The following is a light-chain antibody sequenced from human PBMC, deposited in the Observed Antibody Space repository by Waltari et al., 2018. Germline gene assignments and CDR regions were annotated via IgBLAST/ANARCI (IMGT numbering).Light chain of an antibody. CDR3: ASYTPSDSYV. Sequence: QSALPQPASVSGSPGQSITISCAGCSSDVCAYNYVSWYQQHPGKAPRPIIYDVSNRHSGVSNRLSGARSGNTASLTISGLQAEDEADYYCASYTPSDSYVFGTGTGVTVL. CDR1: SSDVCAYNY. J-gene: IGLJ1*01. CDR2: DVS. V-gene: IGLV2-14*03.